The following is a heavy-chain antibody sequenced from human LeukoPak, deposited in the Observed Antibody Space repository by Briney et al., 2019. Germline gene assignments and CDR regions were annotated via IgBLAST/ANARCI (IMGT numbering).Heavy chain of an antibody. D-gene: IGHD6-19*01. CDR1: GGSISRGGYS. CDR2: FYYSGST. Sequence: SETLSLTCAVSGGSISRGGYSWSWIRQPPGKGLEWIGYFYYSGSTYYNPSLKSRVTISLDTSKNQLSLKLSSVTAADTAVYYCARGAVAGNYYYYYMDVWGKGTTVTVSS. J-gene: IGHJ6*03. V-gene: IGHV4-30-4*07. CDR3: ARGAVAGNYYYYYMDV.